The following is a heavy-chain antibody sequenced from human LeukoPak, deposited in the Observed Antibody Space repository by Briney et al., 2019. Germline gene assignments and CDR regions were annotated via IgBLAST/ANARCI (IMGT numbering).Heavy chain of an antibody. CDR3: ARAYNPITMIVVVINPSPLGY. CDR2: IIPIFGTA. CDR1: GGTFSSYA. D-gene: IGHD3-22*01. J-gene: IGHJ4*02. V-gene: IGHV1-69*01. Sequence: ASVKVSCKASGGTFSSYAISWVRQAPGQGLEWMGGIIPIFGTANYAQKFQGRVTITADESTSTAYVELSSLRSEDTAVYYCARAYNPITMIVVVINPSPLGYWGQGTLVTVSS.